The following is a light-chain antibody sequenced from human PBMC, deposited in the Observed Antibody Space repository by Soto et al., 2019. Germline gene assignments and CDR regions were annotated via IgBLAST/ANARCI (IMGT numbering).Light chain of an antibody. CDR1: QGISNY. V-gene: IGKV1-33*01. J-gene: IGKJ3*01. CDR2: DAS. CDR3: QQYDNLPPKVT. Sequence: DIQMTQSPSSLSASVGDRVTITCQASQGISNYLNWYQQKPGKAPKLLIYDASNLETGVPSRFSGSGSRTDFTFTISSLQPEDIATYYCQQYDNLPPKVTFGPGTKVDIK.